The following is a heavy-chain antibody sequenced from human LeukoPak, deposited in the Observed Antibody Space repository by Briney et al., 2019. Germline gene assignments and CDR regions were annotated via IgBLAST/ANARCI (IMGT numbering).Heavy chain of an antibody. Sequence: SETLSLTCAVSGGSISSGGYSWSWIRQPPGKGLEWIGYIYHSGSTYYNPSLKSRVTISVDRSKNQFSLELSSVTAADTAVYYCARDREWELHDAFDIWGQGTMVTVSS. D-gene: IGHD1-26*01. CDR3: ARDREWELHDAFDI. CDR2: IYHSGST. V-gene: IGHV4-30-2*01. CDR1: GGSISSGGYS. J-gene: IGHJ3*02.